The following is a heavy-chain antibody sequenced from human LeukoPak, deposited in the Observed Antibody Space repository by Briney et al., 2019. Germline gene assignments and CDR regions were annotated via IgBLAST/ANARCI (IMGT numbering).Heavy chain of an antibody. Sequence: ASVKVSCKASGGTFSSYAISWVRQAPGQGLEWMGRIIPILGIANYAQKFLGRVTITADKSTSTAYMELSSLRSEDTAVYYCAGDSSGYYYGGYFDYWGQGTLVTVSS. J-gene: IGHJ4*02. CDR3: AGDSSGYYYGGYFDY. D-gene: IGHD3-22*01. CDR1: GGTFSSYA. V-gene: IGHV1-69*04. CDR2: IIPILGIA.